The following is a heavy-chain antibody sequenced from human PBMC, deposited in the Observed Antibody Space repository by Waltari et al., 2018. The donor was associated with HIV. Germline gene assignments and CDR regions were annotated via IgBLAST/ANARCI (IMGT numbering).Heavy chain of an antibody. V-gene: IGHV3-30*18. J-gene: IGHJ4*02. CDR2: ISYDGSNK. Sequence: QVQLVESGGGVVQPGRSLRLSCAASGFTFSNYGMHWVRPAPGKGLEWVAVISYDGSNKYYADSVKGRFTISRDNSKNTLYLQMNSLRAEDTAVYYCAKERGYDSSGCDYWGQGTLVTVSS. D-gene: IGHD3-22*01. CDR1: GFTFSNYG. CDR3: AKERGYDSSGCDY.